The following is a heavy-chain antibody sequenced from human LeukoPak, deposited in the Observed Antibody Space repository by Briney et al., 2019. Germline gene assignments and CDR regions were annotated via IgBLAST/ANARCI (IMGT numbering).Heavy chain of an antibody. CDR3: ARTPYNYDSSGPYYWFFDL. V-gene: IGHV3-20*04. J-gene: IGHJ2*01. D-gene: IGHD3-22*01. CDR2: INWNGGST. Sequence: GGSLRLSCTASGFTFDDYGMSWVRQAPGEGLEWVSGINWNGGSTGYADSVKGRFTISRDNTKNSLYLQMKSLRAEDTALYYCARTPYNYDSSGPYYWFFDLWGRGTQVPVSS. CDR1: GFTFDDYG.